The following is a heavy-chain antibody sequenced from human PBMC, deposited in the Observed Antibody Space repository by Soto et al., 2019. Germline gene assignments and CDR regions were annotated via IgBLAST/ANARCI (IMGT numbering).Heavy chain of an antibody. CDR3: AKDLAPIYSGSLYYYGMDV. CDR1: GFSFSSHA. Sequence: GGSLRLSXAASGFSFSSHAMSWVRQAPGRGLKWVAGINNDGGSTYYADSARGRFTISRDNSKNTLYLQMNSLRADDTAVYYCAKDLAPIYSGSLYYYGMDVWGQGTAVTVSS. V-gene: IGHV3-23*01. CDR2: INNDGGST. J-gene: IGHJ6*02. D-gene: IGHD6-13*01.